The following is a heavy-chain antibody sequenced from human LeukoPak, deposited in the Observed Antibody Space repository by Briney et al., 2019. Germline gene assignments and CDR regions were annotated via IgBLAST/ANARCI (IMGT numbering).Heavy chain of an antibody. CDR3: TTSLSAGIAAAGTHY. CDR1: GFTFTNAW. CDR2: IKSKTDGGTT. J-gene: IGHJ4*02. V-gene: IGHV3-15*01. Sequence: GGSLRLSCAASGFTFTNAWMSWVRQAPGKGLEWVGRIKSKTDGGTTDYAAPVKGRFTISRDDSKNTLYLQMNSLKTEDTAVYYCTTSLSAGIAAAGTHYWGRGTLVTVSS. D-gene: IGHD6-13*01.